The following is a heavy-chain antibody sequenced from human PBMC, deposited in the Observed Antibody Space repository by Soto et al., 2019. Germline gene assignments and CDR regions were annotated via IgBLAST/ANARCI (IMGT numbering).Heavy chain of an antibody. CDR2: IYHSGST. CDR3: ARERPDGARLDP. V-gene: IGHV4-30-4*01. J-gene: IGHJ5*02. CDR1: GVSISSGDYY. Sequence: TSETLSLTCTVSGVSISSGDYYWSWMRQPPGKGLEWIGYIYHSGSTYYNPSLKSRVTISVDTSKNQFSLKLSSVTAADTAVYYCARERPDGARLDPWGQGTLVTVSS. D-gene: IGHD6-6*01.